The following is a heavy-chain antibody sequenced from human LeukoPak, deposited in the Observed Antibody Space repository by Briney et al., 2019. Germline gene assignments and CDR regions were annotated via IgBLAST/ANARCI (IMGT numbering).Heavy chain of an antibody. V-gene: IGHV1-8*01. Sequence: ASVKVSCKASGYTFTSYDINWVRQATGQGLEWMGWMNPNSGNTGYAQKFQGRVTMTRNTSISTAYMELSSLRSEDTAVYYCARGQQWLVPESDWGQGTLVTVSS. J-gene: IGHJ4*02. CDR3: ARGQQWLVPESD. CDR2: MNPNSGNT. CDR1: GYTFTSYD. D-gene: IGHD6-19*01.